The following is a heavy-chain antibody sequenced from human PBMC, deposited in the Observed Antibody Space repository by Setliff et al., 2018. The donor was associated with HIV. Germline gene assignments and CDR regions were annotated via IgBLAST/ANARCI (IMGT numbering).Heavy chain of an antibody. CDR2: IIPIFGTA. V-gene: IGHV1-69*05. Sequence: SVKVSCKASGGTFSSYAINWVRQATGQGLEWMGGIIPIFGTANYAQKFQGRVTITTDEYTGTAYMELSSLRSEDTAVYYCATRGRDLGFDYWGQGTLVTVSS. D-gene: IGHD1-1*01. J-gene: IGHJ4*02. CDR1: GGTFSSYA. CDR3: ATRGRDLGFDY.